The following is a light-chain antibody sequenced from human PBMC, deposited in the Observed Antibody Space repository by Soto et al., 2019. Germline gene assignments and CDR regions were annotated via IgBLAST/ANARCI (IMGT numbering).Light chain of an antibody. CDR2: GAS. CDR3: KQSKSHPPT. CDR1: QDISSD. J-gene: IGKJ4*02. V-gene: IGKV1-16*02. Sequence: DVQMTQSPSSLSAYVGHTVAITCTSSQDISSDLAWYQQRPGEAPKSLIFGASNLLDGVSSKFSGSGSGSEFTLTITSLQTEDSATYFCKQSKSHPPTFGRGTKVDIK.